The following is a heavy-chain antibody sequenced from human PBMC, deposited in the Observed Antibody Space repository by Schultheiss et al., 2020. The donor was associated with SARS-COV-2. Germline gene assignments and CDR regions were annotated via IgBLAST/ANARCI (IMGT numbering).Heavy chain of an antibody. CDR1: GGSISSGDYY. CDR3: ARMTTVTTDWFDP. J-gene: IGHJ5*02. Sequence: SQTRSLTCTVSGGSISSGDYYWSWIRQPPGKGLEWIGYIYYSGSTYYNPSLKSRVTISVDTSKNQFSLKLSSVTAADTAVYYCARMTTVTTDWFDPWGQGALVTVSS. CDR2: IYYSGST. D-gene: IGHD4-17*01. V-gene: IGHV4-30-4*01.